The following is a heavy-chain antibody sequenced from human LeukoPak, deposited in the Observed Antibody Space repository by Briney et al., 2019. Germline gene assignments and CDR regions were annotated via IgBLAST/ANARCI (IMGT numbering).Heavy chain of an antibody. D-gene: IGHD3-10*02. CDR2: ISSSGSTI. Sequence: PGGSLTLSCAASRFTFSSYEMNWVRHAPGKGLEWVPYISSSGSTIYYADSVKGRFTISRDNAKNSLYLQMNSLRAEDTAVYYCAELSITMIGGVWGKGTTVTISS. CDR1: RFTFSSYE. V-gene: IGHV3-48*03. CDR3: AELSITMIGGV. J-gene: IGHJ6*04.